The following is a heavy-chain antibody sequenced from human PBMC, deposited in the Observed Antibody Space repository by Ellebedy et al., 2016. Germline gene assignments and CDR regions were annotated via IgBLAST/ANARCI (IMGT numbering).Heavy chain of an antibody. CDR2: INTNTGNP. V-gene: IGHV7-4-1*02. CDR3: ARDGPNASSWGDN. D-gene: IGHD6-13*01. CDR1: GYTFSTYP. J-gene: IGHJ4*02. Sequence: ASVKVSCKASGYTFSTYPMNWVRQAPGQGPEWMGLINTNTGNPTFAQGFTGRYVFSLDTSVSTAYLEISSLKAEDTAVYYCARDGPNASSWGDNWGQGTLVTVSS.